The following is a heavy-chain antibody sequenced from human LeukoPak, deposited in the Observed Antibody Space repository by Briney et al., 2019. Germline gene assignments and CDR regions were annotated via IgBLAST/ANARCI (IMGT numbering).Heavy chain of an antibody. CDR2: ISSSNYI. J-gene: IGHJ5*02. CDR1: RFTFSSYT. CDR3: ARDREGDYIWGSYRPDWFDP. D-gene: IGHD3-16*02. Sequence: GGSLRLSCAASRFTFSSYTMNWVRQAPGKGLEWVSSISSSNYIYYADSVKGRFTISRDNAKNSLYLQMHSLRAEDTAVYYCARDREGDYIWGSYRPDWFDPWGQGTLVTVSS. V-gene: IGHV3-21*01.